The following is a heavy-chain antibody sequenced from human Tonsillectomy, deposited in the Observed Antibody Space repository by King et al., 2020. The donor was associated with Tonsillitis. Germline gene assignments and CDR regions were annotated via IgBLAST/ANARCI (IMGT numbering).Heavy chain of an antibody. Sequence: VQLVESGGGLVKPGGSLRLSCAASGFTFSSYSMNWVRQAPGKGLEWVSFITSSSNYIYYADSVKGRFTISRDNAKNSLYLQMNSLRAEDTAVYYCARGSVVQRTIVYCGQGTLVTVSS. D-gene: IGHD1-1*01. CDR3: ARGSVVQRTIVY. J-gene: IGHJ4*02. CDR1: GFTFSSYS. CDR2: ITSSSNYI. V-gene: IGHV3-21*01.